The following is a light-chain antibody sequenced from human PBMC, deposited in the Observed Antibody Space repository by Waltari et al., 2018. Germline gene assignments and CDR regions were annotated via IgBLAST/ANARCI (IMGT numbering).Light chain of an antibody. CDR3: QQYGTLIT. CDR2: GAS. V-gene: IGKV3-20*01. Sequence: ELVLTQSPGTLSLSPGERATLACRASQSVSSIYLAWYQPKPGQAPRLLIYGASSRATGIPDRFSGSGSGTDFTLTISRLEPEDFAVYYCQQYGTLITFGQGTRLEIK. CDR1: QSVSSIY. J-gene: IGKJ5*01.